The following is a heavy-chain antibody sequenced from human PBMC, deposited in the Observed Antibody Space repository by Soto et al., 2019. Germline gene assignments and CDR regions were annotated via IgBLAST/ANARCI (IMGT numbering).Heavy chain of an antibody. CDR1: GYTFTSYG. CDR3: ARAFWSGYSYYYYYYMDV. Sequence: ASVKVSRKASGYTFTSYGISWVRQAPGQGHEWMGWISAYNGNTNYAQKLQGRVTMTTDTSTSTAYMELRSLRSDDTAVYYFARAFWSGYSYYYYYYMDVWGKGTTVTVSS. D-gene: IGHD3-3*01. J-gene: IGHJ6*03. V-gene: IGHV1-18*01. CDR2: ISAYNGNT.